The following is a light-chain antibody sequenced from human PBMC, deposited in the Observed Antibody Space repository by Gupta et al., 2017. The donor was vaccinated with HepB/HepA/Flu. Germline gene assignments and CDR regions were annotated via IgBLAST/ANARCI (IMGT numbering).Light chain of an antibody. CDR1: SSNIGGNT. CDR3: ATWDDSWNGWV. Sequence: QSVLTQPPSASGTPGQRVTISCSGSSSNIGGNTVNWYQQFPGTAPELLIYTNNQRPSGVPDRFSGSKSGTSASLAISGLQSEDEADYYCATWDDSWNGWVFGGGTKLTVL. V-gene: IGLV1-44*01. J-gene: IGLJ3*02. CDR2: TNN.